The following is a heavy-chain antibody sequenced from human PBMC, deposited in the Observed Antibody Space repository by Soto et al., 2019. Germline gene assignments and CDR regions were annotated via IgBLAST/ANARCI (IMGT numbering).Heavy chain of an antibody. CDR3: VKDNRGSY. Sequence: WGSLRLSCAASGFTFSTCWMMWVRQAPGKGPEWVANINQDGSERYYVDSVKGRFTISRDNAKNSLYLQMNSLRAEDTAVYYCVKDNRGSYWGQGTLVTVSS. CDR2: INQDGSER. J-gene: IGHJ4*02. CDR1: GFTFSTCW. V-gene: IGHV3-7*01. D-gene: IGHD3-10*01.